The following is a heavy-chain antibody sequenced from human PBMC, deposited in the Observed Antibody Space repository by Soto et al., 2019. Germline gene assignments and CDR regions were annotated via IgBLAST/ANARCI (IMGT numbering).Heavy chain of an antibody. CDR1: GGPVSSGTDP. D-gene: IGHD2-21*02. J-gene: IGHJ6*02. V-gene: IGHV4-61*01. CDR2: IYYSGST. CDR3: ARWVTCGGDCYSYYYYVMDG. Sequence: EPLSVPFTFAGGPVSSGTDPRSWIRQPPGKTQQWIGYIYYSGSTNYNPSLKSRVTISVDTSKNQFSLKLSSVTAADTAVYYCARWVTCGGDCYSYYYYVMDGWGQGTTV.